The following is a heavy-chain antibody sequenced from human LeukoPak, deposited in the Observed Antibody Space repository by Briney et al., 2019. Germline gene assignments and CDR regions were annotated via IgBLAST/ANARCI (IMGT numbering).Heavy chain of an antibody. V-gene: IGHV3-30*18. D-gene: IGHD3-10*01. CDR2: ISYDGSNK. CDR3: AKDSMVRGVITSYYFDY. CDR1: GFTFSSYG. J-gene: IGHJ4*02. Sequence: GSLRLSCAASGFTFSSYGMHWVRQAPGKGLEWVAVISYDGSNKYYADSVKGRFTISRDNAKNSLYLQMNSLRAEDTALYYCAKDSMVRGVITSYYFDYWGQGTLVTVSS.